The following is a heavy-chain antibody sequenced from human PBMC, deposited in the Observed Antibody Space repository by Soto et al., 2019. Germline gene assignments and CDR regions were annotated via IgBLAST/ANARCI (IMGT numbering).Heavy chain of an antibody. CDR3: ARLQAPGSSSGFDY. CDR1: GYSFTTYW. D-gene: IGHD6-19*01. V-gene: IGHV5-51*01. CDR2: IYPGDSDT. J-gene: IGHJ4*02. Sequence: PGESLKISCKASGYSFTTYWIGWVRQMPGKGLEWMGIIYPGDSDTRYSPSFQGQVTISADKSITTTYLQWTSLRASDTAMYYCARLQAPGSSSGFDYWGQGTLVTVSS.